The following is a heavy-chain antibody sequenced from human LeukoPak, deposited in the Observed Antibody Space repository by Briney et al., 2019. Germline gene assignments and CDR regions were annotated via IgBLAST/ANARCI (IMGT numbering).Heavy chain of an antibody. CDR3: ARAVLAAAGTIPHFDY. CDR1: GGSISSSSYY. CDR2: IYYSGST. V-gene: IGHV4-39*01. J-gene: IGHJ4*02. Sequence: SETLSLTCTVSGGSISSSSYYWGWIRQPPGKGLEWIGSIYYSGSTYYNPSLKSRVTISVDTSKNQFSLKLSSVTAADTAVYYCARAVLAAAGTIPHFDYWGQGTLVTVS. D-gene: IGHD6-13*01.